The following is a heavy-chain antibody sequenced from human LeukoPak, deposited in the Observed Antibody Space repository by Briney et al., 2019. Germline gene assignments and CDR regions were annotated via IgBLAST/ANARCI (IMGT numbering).Heavy chain of an antibody. V-gene: IGHV3-48*02. CDR1: GFTFSTYS. CDR3: ARVILTGYYNPLDY. CDR2: ISRSSATI. D-gene: IGHD3-9*01. Sequence: GGSLRLSCAASGFTFSTYSMSWVRQAPGKGLEWVSYISRSSATIYYADSVKDRFTISRDNAKNSLYLQMNSLRDEDTAVYYCARVILTGYYNPLDYWGQGTLVTVSS. J-gene: IGHJ4*02.